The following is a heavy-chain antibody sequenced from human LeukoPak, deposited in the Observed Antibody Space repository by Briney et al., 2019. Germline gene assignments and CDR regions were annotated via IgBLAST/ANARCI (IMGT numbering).Heavy chain of an antibody. CDR1: TDSTNTYY. D-gene: IGHD2-15*01. Sequence: SETLSLTCSVSTDSTNTYYWSWLRQSPGKRLEWIGHIYHSGSTDYNPSFKSRVTVSIDMSKKEFSLELTSVTVADTAMYYCVRLRWELLAPYFDHWGQGAFVIVSS. V-gene: IGHV4-59*01. CDR3: VRLRWELLAPYFDH. J-gene: IGHJ4*02. CDR2: IYHSGST.